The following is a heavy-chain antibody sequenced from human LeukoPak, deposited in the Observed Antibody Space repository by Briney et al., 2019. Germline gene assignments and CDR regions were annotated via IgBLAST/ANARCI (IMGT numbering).Heavy chain of an antibody. V-gene: IGHV4-4*09. D-gene: IGHD6-6*01. CDR3: ARRVPHSSKFDS. Sequence: KPSETLSLTCTVSGGSFTSFHWTWIRQPPGKGLEWIGDVFPGGNTRYNPSLKSRITFSVETSMHQFSLMLNSVTAADTALYYCARRVPHSSKFDSWGLGTLVTVSS. CDR1: GGSFTSFH. CDR2: VFPGGNT. J-gene: IGHJ4*02.